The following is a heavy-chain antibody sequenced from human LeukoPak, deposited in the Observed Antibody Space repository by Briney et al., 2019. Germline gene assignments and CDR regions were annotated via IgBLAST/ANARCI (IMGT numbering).Heavy chain of an antibody. J-gene: IGHJ4*02. V-gene: IGHV3-23*01. D-gene: IGHD6-19*01. CDR3: AKEEEAVAGTGSDY. CDR2: ISGSGVST. Sequence: PGGSLRLSCAASGFTFSNYAMSWVRQAPGKGLEWVSGISGSGVSTYYADSVKGRFTISRDISKNTLYLQMNSLRAEDTAVYYCAKEEEAVAGTGSDYWGQGTLVTVSS. CDR1: GFTFSNYA.